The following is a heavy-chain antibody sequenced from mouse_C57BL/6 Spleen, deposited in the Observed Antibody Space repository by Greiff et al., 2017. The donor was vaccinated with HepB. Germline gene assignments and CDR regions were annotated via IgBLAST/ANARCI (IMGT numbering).Heavy chain of an antibody. D-gene: IGHD2-1*01. Sequence: EVKLVESGGGLVQPGGSMKLSCVASGFTFSNYRMNWVRQSPEKGLEWVAQIRLKSDNYATHYAESVKGRFTISRDDSKSSVYLQMNYLRAEDTGIYCCTGGGAYYGNYFAYWGQGTLVTVSA. CDR1: GFTFSNYR. V-gene: IGHV6-3*01. CDR3: TGGGAYYGNYFAY. J-gene: IGHJ3*01. CDR2: IRLKSDNYAT.